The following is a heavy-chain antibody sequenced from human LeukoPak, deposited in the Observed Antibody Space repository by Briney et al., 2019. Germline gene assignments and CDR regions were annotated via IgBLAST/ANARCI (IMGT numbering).Heavy chain of an antibody. Sequence: SETLSLTCTVSGGSISSSYWSWLRQPAGKGLEWIGRMYISGNTNYNPSLENRVTMSLDTAKNQSSLKLSSVTAADTAVYYCARLSSSSAWIPFDYWGQGTLVTVSS. V-gene: IGHV4-4*07. CDR1: GGSISSSY. D-gene: IGHD6-19*01. CDR3: ARLSSSSAWIPFDY. CDR2: MYISGNT. J-gene: IGHJ4*02.